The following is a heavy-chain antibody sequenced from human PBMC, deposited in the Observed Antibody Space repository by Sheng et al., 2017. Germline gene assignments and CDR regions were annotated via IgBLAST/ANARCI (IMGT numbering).Heavy chain of an antibody. D-gene: IGHD3-3*01. Sequence: QLQLQESGPGLVKPSETLSLTCTVSGGSISSSSYYWGWIRQPPGKGLEWIGSIYYSGSTYYNPSLKSRVTISVDTSENQFSLKLSSVTAADTAVYYCARQGFLEWLLLLDYWGQGTLVTVSS. J-gene: IGHJ4*02. CDR2: IYYSGST. CDR1: GGSISSSSYY. V-gene: IGHV4-39*07. CDR3: ARQGFLEWLLLLDY.